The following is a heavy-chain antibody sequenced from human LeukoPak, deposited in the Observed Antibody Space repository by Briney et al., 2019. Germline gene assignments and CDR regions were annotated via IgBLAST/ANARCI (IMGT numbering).Heavy chain of an antibody. CDR1: GGSISSHY. J-gene: IGHJ4*02. CDR3: ASVGSNFDWLLGPYFDY. D-gene: IGHD3-9*01. CDR2: IYYSGST. Sequence: SETLSLTCTVSGGSISSHYWSWIRQPPGKGLEWIGYIYYSGSTNYNPSLKSRVTISVDTSKNQFSLKLSSVTAADTAVYYCASVGSNFDWLLGPYFDYWGQGTLVTVSP. V-gene: IGHV4-59*11.